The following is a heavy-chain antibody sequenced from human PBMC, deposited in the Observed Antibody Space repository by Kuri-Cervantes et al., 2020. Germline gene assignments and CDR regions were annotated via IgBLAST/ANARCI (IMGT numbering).Heavy chain of an antibody. CDR3: TTEGYGGY. CDR1: GFTFGDYA. CDR2: IRSKAYGGTT. D-gene: IGHD5-12*01. Sequence: GESLKISCTASGFTFGDYAMSWFRQAPGKRLEWVGFIRSKAYGGTTEYAASVKGRFTISRDDSKSITYLQMNSLKTEDTAVYYCTTEGYGGYWGQGTLVTVSS. J-gene: IGHJ4*02. V-gene: IGHV3-49*03.